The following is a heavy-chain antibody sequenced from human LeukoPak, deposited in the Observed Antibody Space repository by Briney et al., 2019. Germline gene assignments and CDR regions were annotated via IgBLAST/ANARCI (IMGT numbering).Heavy chain of an antibody. CDR1: GFTFTDTY. D-gene: IGHD1-26*01. CDR3: ARLIVGAKAHDY. J-gene: IGHJ4*02. Sequence: GGSLRLSCAVSGFTFTDTYMTWIRQAPGKGLESLSYISPSGTDISYADSVKGRFTISRDNAKNSLYLQMNSLRAGDTAVYYCARLIVGAKAHDYWGQGTLVTVSS. V-gene: IGHV3-11*04. CDR2: ISPSGTDI.